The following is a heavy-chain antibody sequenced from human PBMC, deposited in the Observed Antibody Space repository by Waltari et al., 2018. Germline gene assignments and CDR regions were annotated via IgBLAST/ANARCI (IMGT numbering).Heavy chain of an antibody. CDR3: AIMAFTAGVDY. CDR2: MNPNSSST. V-gene: IGHV1-8*01. Sequence: QVQLVQSGAEVNKPAASVKVSCKGSGYPCTSYNSHWVRQATRQGLEWMGWMNPNSSSTGYAQTLQDRVTMTWDTSTGTAYMQLSSLKFDNTAVYYCAIMAFTAGVDYWGQGTPVTVS. J-gene: IGHJ4*02. CDR1: GYPCTSYN. D-gene: IGHD2-8*01.